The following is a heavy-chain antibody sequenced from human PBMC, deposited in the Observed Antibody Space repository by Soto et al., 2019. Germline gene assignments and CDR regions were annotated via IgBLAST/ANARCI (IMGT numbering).Heavy chain of an antibody. Sequence: QVQLQQLGAGLLKLSETLSLTCAVYGGSFSGYYWSWIRQPPGKGLEWIGEINHSGSTNYNPSLKSRVTTSVHTSKNQFSLKMSYVTAADTAVYYCARCIWRDTAMIHSSGWRIDFDYWGQGTLVTVSS. CDR3: ARCIWRDTAMIHSSGWRIDFDY. J-gene: IGHJ4*02. V-gene: IGHV4-34*01. CDR1: GGSFSGYY. CDR2: INHSGST. D-gene: IGHD6-19*01.